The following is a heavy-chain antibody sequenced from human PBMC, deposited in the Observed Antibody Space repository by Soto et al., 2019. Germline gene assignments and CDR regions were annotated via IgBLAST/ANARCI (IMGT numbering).Heavy chain of an antibody. V-gene: IGHV4-34*01. CDR1: GGSFSGYY. Sequence: SETLSLTCAVYGGSFSGYYWSWIRQPPGKGLEWIGEINHSGSTNYNPSLKSRVTISVDTSKNQFSLKLSSVTAADTAVYYCARGRYYDFWICYYHPYYYYGMDVWGQGTTVTVFS. CDR2: INHSGST. CDR3: ARGRYYDFWICYYHPYYYYGMDV. J-gene: IGHJ6*02. D-gene: IGHD3-3*01.